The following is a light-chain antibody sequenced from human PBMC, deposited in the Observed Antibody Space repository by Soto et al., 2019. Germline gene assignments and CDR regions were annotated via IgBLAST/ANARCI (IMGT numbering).Light chain of an antibody. CDR1: QSVSSSY. CDR2: GAS. V-gene: IGKV3-20*01. Sequence: VVTQSPGTLSLSPGERATLSCRASQSVSSSYLAWYQQKPGQAPRLLIYGASSRATGIPDRFSGSGSGTDFTLTISRLEPEDFAVYYCHQYGGSPRTLGQGTKVDIK. J-gene: IGKJ1*01. CDR3: HQYGGSPRT.